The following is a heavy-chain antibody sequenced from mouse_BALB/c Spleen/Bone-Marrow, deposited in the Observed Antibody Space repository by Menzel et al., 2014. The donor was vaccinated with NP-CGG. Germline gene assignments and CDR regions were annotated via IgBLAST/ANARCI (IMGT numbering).Heavy chain of an antibody. Sequence: VQLQRSGAELVKPGASVKLSCTASGFNIKDTYMHWVEQRPEQGLEWIGRIDPANGNTKYDPKFQGKATITADTSSNTAYLQLSSLTSEDTAVYYCARYYYGFYFDYWGQGTTLTVSS. J-gene: IGHJ2*01. D-gene: IGHD1-1*01. CDR3: ARYYYGFYFDY. CDR1: GFNIKDTY. CDR2: IDPANGNT. V-gene: IGHV14-3*02.